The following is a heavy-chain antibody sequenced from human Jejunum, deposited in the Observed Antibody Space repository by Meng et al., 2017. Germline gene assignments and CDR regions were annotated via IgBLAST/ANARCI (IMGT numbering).Heavy chain of an antibody. CDR1: GFTFSSYG. CDR2: ISYDGSNR. J-gene: IGHJ4*02. Sequence: QVQLVESGGGVVQPGRSLRLSCAASGFTFSSYGTHWVRQAPGKGLEWVAVISYDGSNRYYADSVKGRFTISRDNSRNTLYLQMNSLRGEDTALYYCARAPLEMATVQRGYFDYWGQGTLVTVSS. V-gene: IGHV3-30*03. D-gene: IGHD5-24*01. CDR3: ARAPLEMATVQRGYFDY.